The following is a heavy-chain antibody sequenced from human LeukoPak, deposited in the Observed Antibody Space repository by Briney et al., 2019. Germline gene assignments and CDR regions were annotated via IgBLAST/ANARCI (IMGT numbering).Heavy chain of an antibody. Sequence: SEPLSLTCTVSGGAISTNGYYWGWIRQPPGMGLEWIGSMYYSGSTYYNPSLKSRVTISVDTSKSQFSLKLSSVTAADTAVYYCAREMRSPRGGFDYWDQGTLVTVSS. J-gene: IGHJ4*02. V-gene: IGHV4-39*07. D-gene: IGHD3-10*01. CDR3: AREMRSPRGGFDY. CDR1: GGAISTNGYY. CDR2: MYYSGST.